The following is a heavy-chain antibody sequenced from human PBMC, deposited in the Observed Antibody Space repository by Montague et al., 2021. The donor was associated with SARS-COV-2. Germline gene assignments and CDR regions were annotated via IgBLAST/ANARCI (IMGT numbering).Heavy chain of an antibody. V-gene: IGHV4-59*01. CDR1: GGSISTYY. CDR3: ARGGATYYYDTSGYVNAFDT. Sequence: SETLSLTCTVAGGSISTYYWSWIRQPPGKGLEWIGYIYYDGYTNYNPSXXSRVTISVDTSKNQFSLRLSSVTAADTAVYFCARGGATYYYDTSGYVNAFDTWGQGTMVTVSS. CDR2: IYYDGYT. D-gene: IGHD3-22*01. J-gene: IGHJ3*02.